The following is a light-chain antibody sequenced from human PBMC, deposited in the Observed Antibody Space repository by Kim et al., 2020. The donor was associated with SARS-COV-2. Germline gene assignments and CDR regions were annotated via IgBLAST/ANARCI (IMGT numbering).Light chain of an antibody. V-gene: IGLV2-8*01. CDR3: SSYAVSNKV. CDR2: EVS. Sequence: QSALTHPPSASGSPGQSVIISCTGTSSDVGGYNYVSWYQQHPGKAPKLMIYEVSKRPSGVPDRFSGSKSGNTASLTVSGLQAEDEADDYCSSYAVSNKVFGGGTQLTVL. CDR1: SSDVGGYNY. J-gene: IGLJ3*02.